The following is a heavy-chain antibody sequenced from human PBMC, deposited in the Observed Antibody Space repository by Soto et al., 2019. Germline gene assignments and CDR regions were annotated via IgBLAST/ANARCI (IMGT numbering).Heavy chain of an antibody. J-gene: IGHJ4*02. CDR2: IWYDGSNK. V-gene: IGHV3-33*08. D-gene: IGHD5-18*01. CDR3: AREKDSTMGPSFDS. Sequence: GGSLRLSCAASGFTFSSYGMHWVRQAPGKGLEWVAVIWYDGSNKDYADSVRGRFTISRDNSKNTLYLQINSLRAEDTALYYCAREKDSTMGPSFDSWGQGTLVTVSS. CDR1: GFTFSSYG.